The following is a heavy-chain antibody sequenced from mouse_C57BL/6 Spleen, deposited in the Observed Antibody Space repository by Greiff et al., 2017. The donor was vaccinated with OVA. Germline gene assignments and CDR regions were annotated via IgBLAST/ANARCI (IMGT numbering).Heavy chain of an antibody. V-gene: IGHV1-15*01. CDR2: IDPETGGT. CDR1: GYTFTDYE. CDR3: TRGKIITTEVARAWFAY. D-gene: IGHD1-1*01. Sequence: VKLQQSGAELVRPGASVTLSCKASGYTFTDYEMHWVKQTPVHGLEWIGAIDPETGGTAYNQKFKGKAILTADKSSSTAYMELRSLTSEDSAVYYGTRGKIITTEVARAWFAYWGKGTLVTVSA. J-gene: IGHJ3*01.